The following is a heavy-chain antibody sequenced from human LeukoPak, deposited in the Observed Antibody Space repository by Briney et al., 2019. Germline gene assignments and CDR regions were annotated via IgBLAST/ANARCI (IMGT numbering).Heavy chain of an antibody. CDR1: GFTFSRFW. D-gene: IGHD6-19*01. J-gene: IGHJ4*02. V-gene: IGHV3-7*01. CDR2: IKEDGSET. CDR3: AREDYSSGYYFDY. Sequence: GGSLRLSCTASGFTFSRFWMSWVRQGPGKGLEWVANIKEDGSETYYVDSVKGRFTISRDNAKNSLYLQVNSLRAEDTAVYYCAREDYSSGYYFDYWGQGTLVTVSS.